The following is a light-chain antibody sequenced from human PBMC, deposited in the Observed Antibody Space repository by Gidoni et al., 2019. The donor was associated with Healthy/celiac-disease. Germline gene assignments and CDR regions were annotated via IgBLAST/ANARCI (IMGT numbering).Light chain of an antibody. CDR1: SSDVGGYNY. CDR3: SSYTSSSTSSWV. CDR2: EVS. V-gene: IGLV2-14*01. Sequence: QSALTQPASVSGSPGQSITISCTGTSSDVGGYNYVSWYQQHPGKAPKLMIYEVSNRPSGVSNRFSGSKSGNTASLTISGLQAEDEADYYCSSYTSSSTSSWVFGGGIKLTVL. J-gene: IGLJ3*02.